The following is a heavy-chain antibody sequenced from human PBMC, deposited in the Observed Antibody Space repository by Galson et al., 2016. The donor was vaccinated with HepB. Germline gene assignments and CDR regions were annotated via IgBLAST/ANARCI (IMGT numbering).Heavy chain of an antibody. CDR1: GFTFSNYA. D-gene: IGHD3-10*01. CDR3: AGDRVYGSGTYSFDH. CDR2: IWYGGSNK. Sequence: SLRLSCAASGFTFSNYAINWVRQAPGKGLEWVAVIWYGGSNKFYADSVKGRFTISRDNSKKTLYLHMNSLRAEDTAVYYCAGDRVYGSGTYSFDHCGQGTLVTVSS. J-gene: IGHJ4*02. V-gene: IGHV3-33*01.